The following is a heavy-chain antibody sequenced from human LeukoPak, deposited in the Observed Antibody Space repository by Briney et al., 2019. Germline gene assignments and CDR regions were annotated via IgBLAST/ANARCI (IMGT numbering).Heavy chain of an antibody. CDR3: ARVRRGYYDSSGYEDAFDI. J-gene: IGHJ3*02. V-gene: IGHV4-61*02. D-gene: IGHD3-22*01. CDR2: IYTSGST. CDR1: GGSISSGSYY. Sequence: SETLSLTCTVSGGSISSGSYYWSWIRQPGGKGLEWIGRIYTSGSTNYNPSLKSRVTISVDTSKNQFSLKLSSVTAADTAVYYCARVRRGYYDSSGYEDAFDIWGQGTKVTVSS.